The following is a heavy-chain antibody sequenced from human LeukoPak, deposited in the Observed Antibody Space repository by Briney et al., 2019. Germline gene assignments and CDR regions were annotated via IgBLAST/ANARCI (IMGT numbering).Heavy chain of an antibody. J-gene: IGHJ4*02. D-gene: IGHD5-12*01. V-gene: IGHV4-59*11. CDR2: IYYSGRT. Sequence: SETLSLTCTVSGGSISSHYWSWIRQPPGKGLEWIGYIYYSGRTNYNPSLKSRVTISVDTSKNQFALKLSSVTAADTAVYYCARVGGGGYAAFDYWGQGTLVTVSS. CDR1: GGSISSHY. CDR3: ARVGGGGYAAFDY.